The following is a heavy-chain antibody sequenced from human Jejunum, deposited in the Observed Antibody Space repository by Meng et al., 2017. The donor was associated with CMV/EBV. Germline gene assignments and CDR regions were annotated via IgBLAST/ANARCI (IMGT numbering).Heavy chain of an antibody. CDR1: GFSFSSYG. V-gene: IGHV3-7*01. J-gene: IGHJ4*02. Sequence: LSCSASGFSFSSYGMTWVHQAPGKGLEWVDNIKHDGSDKYYVDSVKGRFTISRDNAKNSLYLQMNSLRVEDTATYYCASTAGCDYWGQGTLVTVSS. D-gene: IGHD6-19*01. CDR2: IKHDGSDK. CDR3: ASTAGCDY.